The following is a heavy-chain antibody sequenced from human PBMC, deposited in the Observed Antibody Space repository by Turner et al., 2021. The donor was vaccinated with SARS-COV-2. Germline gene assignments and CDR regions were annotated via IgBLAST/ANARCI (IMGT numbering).Heavy chain of an antibody. CDR2: ITGSSGTI. CDR3: ARDRQATTPLGTIY. Sequence: YSMNWVRQTPGKGLEWVSYITGSSGTIYYADSVRGRFTISRDNANNSLYLQMNSLRAEDTAVYYCARDRQATTPLGTIYWGQGTLVTVSS. V-gene: IGHV3-48*01. J-gene: IGHJ4*02. CDR1: YS. D-gene: IGHD4-17*01.